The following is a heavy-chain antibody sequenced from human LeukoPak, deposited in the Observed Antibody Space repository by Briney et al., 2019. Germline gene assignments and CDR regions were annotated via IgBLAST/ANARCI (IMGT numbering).Heavy chain of an antibody. J-gene: IGHJ4*02. CDR1: GYTFTGYY. CDR2: INPNSGGT. Sequence: ASVKVSCKASGYTFTGYYMHWVRQAPGQGLEWMGLINPNSGGTNYAQKFQGRVTMTRDTSISTAYMELSRLRSDDTAVYYCARDLLAAAGTGYWGQGTLVTVSS. CDR3: ARDLLAAAGTGY. V-gene: IGHV1-2*02. D-gene: IGHD6-13*01.